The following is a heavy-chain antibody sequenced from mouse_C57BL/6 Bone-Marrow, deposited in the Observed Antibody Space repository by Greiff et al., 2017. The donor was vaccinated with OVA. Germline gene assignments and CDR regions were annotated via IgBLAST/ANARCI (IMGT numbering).Heavy chain of an antibody. D-gene: IGHD2-1*01. V-gene: IGHV14-1*01. CDR1: GFNIKDYY. CDR2: IAPEDGDT. Sequence: EVKLQQSGAELVRPGASVKLSCTASGFNIKDYYMHWVKQRPEQGLEWIGRIAPEDGDTEYAPKFQGKATMTADTSSNTAYLQLSSLTSEDTAVYYCTTSYGNYVVAYWGQGTLVTVSA. J-gene: IGHJ3*01. CDR3: TTSYGNYVVAY.